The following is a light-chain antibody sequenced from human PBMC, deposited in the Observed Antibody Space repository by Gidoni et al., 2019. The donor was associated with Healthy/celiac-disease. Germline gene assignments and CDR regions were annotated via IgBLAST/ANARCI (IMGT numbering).Light chain of an antibody. CDR2: EVS. V-gene: IGLV2-14*01. Sequence: ALTQPAPVSGSPGQSITISCTGTSSDVGGYNSFAWYQQHPGKAPKLMIYEVSNRPSGVSNRFSGSKSGNTASLTISGLQAEDEADYYCSSYTSNSTLVFGGGTKLTVL. CDR1: SSDVGGYNS. J-gene: IGLJ2*01. CDR3: SSYTSNSTLV.